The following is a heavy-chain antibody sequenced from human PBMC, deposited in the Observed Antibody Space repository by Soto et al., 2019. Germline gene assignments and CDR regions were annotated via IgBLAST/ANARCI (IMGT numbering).Heavy chain of an antibody. CDR3: AKNFGIYCSSTSCYGPLGY. J-gene: IGHJ4*02. CDR2: ISYDGSNK. Sequence: PVGSLRLSCAASGFTFSSYGMHWVRQAPGKGLEWVAVISYDGSNKYYADSVKGRFTISRDNSKNTLYLQMNSLRAEDTAVYYCAKNFGIYCSSTSCYGPLGYWGQGTLVTVSS. CDR1: GFTFSSYG. D-gene: IGHD2-2*01. V-gene: IGHV3-30*18.